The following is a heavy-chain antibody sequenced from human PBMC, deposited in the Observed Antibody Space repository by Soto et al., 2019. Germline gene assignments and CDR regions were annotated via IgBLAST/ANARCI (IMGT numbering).Heavy chain of an antibody. CDR2: VIPILGTA. CDR3: ARLGHPGH. J-gene: IGHJ4*02. V-gene: IGHV1-69*01. Sequence: QVQLVQSGAEVKQPGSSVKVSCTASGGSLRNSVISWVRQAPAPRLEWMGGVIPILGTANYAQTLQGRVTTTVDEATSTAYMDLSSPSPDDTAVYYCARLGHPGHWGPGTLVIVSS. CDR1: GGSLRNSV.